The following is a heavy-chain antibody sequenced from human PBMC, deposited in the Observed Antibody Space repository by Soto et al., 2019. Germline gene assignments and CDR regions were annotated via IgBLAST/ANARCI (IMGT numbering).Heavy chain of an antibody. J-gene: IGHJ5*02. CDR3: ARDPTHDSSGYWGISWFDP. CDR2: ISAYNGNT. D-gene: IGHD3-22*01. CDR1: GYTFTSYG. V-gene: IGHV1-18*04. Sequence: GASVKVSCKASGYTFTSYGISWVRQAPGQGLEWMGWISAYNGNTNYAQKLQGRVTMTTDTSTSTAYMELRSLRSDDTAVYYCARDPTHDSSGYWGISWFDPWGQGTLVTVSS.